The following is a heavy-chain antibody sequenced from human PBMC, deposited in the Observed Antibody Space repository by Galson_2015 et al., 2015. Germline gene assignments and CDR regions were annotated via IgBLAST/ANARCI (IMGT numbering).Heavy chain of an antibody. D-gene: IGHD1-26*01. CDR2: MNPNSGNT. Sequence: SVKVSCKASGYTFTSYDINWVRQATGQGLEWMGWMNPNSGNTGYAQKFQGRVTMTRNTSISTAYMELSSLRSEDTAVYYCARANRGGELLKGYYYGMDVWGQGTTVTVSS. J-gene: IGHJ6*02. CDR3: ARANRGGELLKGYYYGMDV. V-gene: IGHV1-8*01. CDR1: GYTFTSYD.